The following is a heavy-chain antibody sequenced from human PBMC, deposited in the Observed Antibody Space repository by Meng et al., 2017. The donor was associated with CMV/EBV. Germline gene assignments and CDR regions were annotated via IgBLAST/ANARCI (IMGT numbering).Heavy chain of an antibody. J-gene: IGHJ6*02. CDR2: IYYRGST. CDR1: GGSISSYY. V-gene: IGHV4-59*01. D-gene: IGHD3-3*01. CDR3: ARAYYDFWGGYFRKANGMDV. Sequence: SETLSLTCTVSGGSISSYYWSWIRQPPGKGLEWIGYIYYRGSTNYNPSLKSRVTISVDTSKNQFSLKLSSVTVADTAVYYCARAYYDFWGGYFRKANGMDVWGQGTTVTVSS.